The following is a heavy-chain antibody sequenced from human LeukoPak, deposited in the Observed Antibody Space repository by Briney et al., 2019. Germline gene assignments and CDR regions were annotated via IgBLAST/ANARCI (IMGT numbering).Heavy chain of an antibody. J-gene: IGHJ6*02. Sequence: PGGSLRLSCAASGFTFSNYNMNWVRQAPGKGLEWVSSISSSSSYIYYADSVKGRFTISRDNAKNSLYLQMNSLRAEDTAVYYCAGETVTTPMDVWGQGTTVTVPS. V-gene: IGHV3-21*01. D-gene: IGHD4-17*01. CDR2: ISSSSSYI. CDR3: AGETVTTPMDV. CDR1: GFTFSNYN.